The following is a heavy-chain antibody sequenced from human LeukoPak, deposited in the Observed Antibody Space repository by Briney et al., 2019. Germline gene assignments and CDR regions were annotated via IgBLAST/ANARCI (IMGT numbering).Heavy chain of an antibody. D-gene: IGHD6-19*01. Sequence: GESLKISCKGSGYSFTSYWIGWVRQMPGKGLEWMGIIYPGDSGTRYSPSFQGQVTISADKSISTAYLQWSSLKASDTAMYYCARHPSIAVAGTEYDYWGQGTLVTVSS. V-gene: IGHV5-51*01. CDR2: IYPGDSGT. J-gene: IGHJ4*02. CDR1: GYSFTSYW. CDR3: ARHPSIAVAGTEYDY.